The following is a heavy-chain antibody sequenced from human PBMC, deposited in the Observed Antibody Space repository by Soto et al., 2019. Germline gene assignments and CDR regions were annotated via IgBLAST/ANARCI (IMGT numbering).Heavy chain of an antibody. J-gene: IGHJ5*02. CDR1: GASITSTTYF. CDR2: IYYSCKT. CDR3: AKNLPNNNWFDP. Sequence: SETLFLTLTLSGASITSTTYFWAWIRKPPGKGLEWVGSIYYSCKTHYNQSLKSRVTISVDMSKNQFSLQMSSVTAADTAVYYCAKNLPNNNWFDPWGQGTMVPVSS. V-gene: IGHV4-39*01.